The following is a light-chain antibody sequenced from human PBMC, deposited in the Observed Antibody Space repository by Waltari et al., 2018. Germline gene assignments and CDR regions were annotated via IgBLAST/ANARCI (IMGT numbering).Light chain of an antibody. J-gene: IGLJ2*01. V-gene: IGLV1-51*01. Sequence: QSVLTQPPSVSAAPGQKVTISCSGSNSNIGNKDVSWYQQFPGTAPNLLIYDNDKRPSGSPDRFAGSKSGTSATLGITGLQTGDEADYYCGTWDSSLSDVVFGGGTKLTVL. CDR1: NSNIGNKD. CDR2: DND. CDR3: GTWDSSLSDVV.